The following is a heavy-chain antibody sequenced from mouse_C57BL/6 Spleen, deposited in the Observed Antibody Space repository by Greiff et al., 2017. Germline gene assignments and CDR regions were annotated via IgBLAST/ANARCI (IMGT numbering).Heavy chain of an antibody. Sequence: EVQLVEPGGDLVKPGGSLKFSCAASGFTFSSYGLSWVRQTPDKRLEWVATISSGGRYTYYPDSVKGRFTISRDNAKNTLYLQMSSLKSEDTAMYDCASQGDDGLVFDYGGQGTTLTVSS. J-gene: IGHJ2*01. V-gene: IGHV5-6*01. CDR1: GFTFSSYG. CDR3: ASQGDDGLVFDY. D-gene: IGHD4-1*01. CDR2: ISSGGRYT.